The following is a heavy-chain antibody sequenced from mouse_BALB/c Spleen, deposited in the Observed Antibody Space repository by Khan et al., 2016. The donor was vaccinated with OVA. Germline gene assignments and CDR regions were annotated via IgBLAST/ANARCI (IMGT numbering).Heavy chain of an antibody. CDR1: GYTFTSYW. D-gene: IGHD1-1*01. V-gene: IGHV1-7*01. CDR3: ANHGSSSAWFAY. Sequence: VELVESGAELAKPGASVKMSCKASGYTFTSYWMHWVKQRPGQGLEWIGYINPSTGYSEYNQKFKDKATLTADKSSSTVYMQLSSLTSDDSAVYYCANHGSSSAWFAYWGQGTLVTVSA. J-gene: IGHJ3*01. CDR2: INPSTGYS.